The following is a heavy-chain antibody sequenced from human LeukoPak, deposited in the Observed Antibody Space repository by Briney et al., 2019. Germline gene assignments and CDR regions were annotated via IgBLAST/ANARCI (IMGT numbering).Heavy chain of an antibody. CDR3: ARDEGGRGYVWFDP. CDR1: GGSISSSSYY. CDR2: IYYSGGT. J-gene: IGHJ5*02. Sequence: PSETLSLTCTVSGGSISSSSYYWGWIRQPPGKGLEWIGSIYYSGGTYYNPSLKSRVTISVDTSKNQFSLKLSSVTAADTAVYYCARDEGGRGYVWFDPWGQGTLVTVSS. D-gene: IGHD5-12*01. V-gene: IGHV4-39*07.